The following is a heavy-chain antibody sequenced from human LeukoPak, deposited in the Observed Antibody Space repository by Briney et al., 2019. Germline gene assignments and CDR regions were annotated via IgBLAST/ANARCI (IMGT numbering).Heavy chain of an antibody. D-gene: IGHD3-10*01. J-gene: IGHJ6*03. CDR2: IKQDGSEK. V-gene: IGHV3-7*01. CDR3: ARGMVRGVWANYYMDV. Sequence: PGGSLRLSCAASGFSFSSYWMSWVRQAPGKGLEWVANIKQDGSEKYYVDSVKGRFTISRDNAKNSLYLQMNSLRAEDTAVYYCARGMVRGVWANYYMDVWGKGTTVTVSS. CDR1: GFSFSSYW.